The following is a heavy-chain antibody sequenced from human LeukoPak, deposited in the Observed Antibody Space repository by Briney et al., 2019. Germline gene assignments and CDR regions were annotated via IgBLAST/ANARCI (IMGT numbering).Heavy chain of an antibody. CDR1: GYTFTTYN. Sequence: GASVKVSCNASGYTFTTYNVNWVRQAPGQGRKWRGWISGYNGNTNYAQKLQGRGTITVDTSTSTAYMELRSLKSHHTAVYYCASLKNYYDSSGYLVTDAFDIRGQGTMVTVSS. CDR3: ASLKNYYDSSGYLVTDAFDI. D-gene: IGHD3-22*01. J-gene: IGHJ3*02. CDR2: ISGYNGNT. V-gene: IGHV1-18*01.